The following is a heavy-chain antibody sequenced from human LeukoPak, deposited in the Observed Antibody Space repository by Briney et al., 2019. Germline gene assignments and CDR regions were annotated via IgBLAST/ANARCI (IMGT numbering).Heavy chain of an antibody. CDR1: GYSFNKFG. CDR2: ISGNNGNA. J-gene: IGHJ4*02. D-gene: IGHD4-17*01. CDR3: VRVGSAYGDPLEFDF. V-gene: IGHV1-18*01. Sequence: ASVKVSCKASGYSFNKFGISWVRQAPGQGLERMGWISGNNGNADSAQKFQDRVTMTTDNSMSTAYLEVRSLRSDDTAVYFCVRVGSAYGDPLEFDFWGQGTLVIVSS.